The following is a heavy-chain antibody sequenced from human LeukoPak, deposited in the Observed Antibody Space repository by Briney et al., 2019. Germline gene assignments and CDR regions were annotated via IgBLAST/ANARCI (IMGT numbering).Heavy chain of an antibody. Sequence: SETLSLTCTVSGGSISSYYWSWIRQPPGKGLEWIGYIYYSGSTNYNPSLKSRVTMSLDTSKSQISLRLTSVTAADTAVYYCARHPFATPFDHWGRGTLVTVSS. CDR1: GGSISSYY. CDR3: ARHPFATPFDH. J-gene: IGHJ4*02. CDR2: IYYSGST. D-gene: IGHD2-15*01. V-gene: IGHV4-59*08.